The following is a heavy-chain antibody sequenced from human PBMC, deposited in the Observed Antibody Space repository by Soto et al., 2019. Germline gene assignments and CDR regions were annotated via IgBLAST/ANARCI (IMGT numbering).Heavy chain of an antibody. CDR2: IYYSGST. D-gene: IGHD2-21*01. CDR3: ARVVDGGDYFDY. Sequence: SETLSLTCTVSGGSISSYYWSWIRQPPGKGLEWIGYIYYSGSTNYNPSLKSRVTMTTDTSTSTAYMELRSLRSDDTAVYYCARVVDGGDYFDYWGQGTLVTVSS. CDR1: GGSISSYY. V-gene: IGHV4-59*01. J-gene: IGHJ4*02.